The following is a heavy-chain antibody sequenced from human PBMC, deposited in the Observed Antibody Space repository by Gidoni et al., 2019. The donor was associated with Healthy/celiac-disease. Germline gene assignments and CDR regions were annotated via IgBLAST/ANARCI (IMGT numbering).Heavy chain of an antibody. D-gene: IGHD3-22*01. CDR2: IYYSGST. CDR1: GGSISSSSSY. J-gene: IGHJ4*02. Sequence: QLQLQESGPGLVQPSATLSLTCPVSGGSISSSSSYWGWIRQPPGKGLEWIGSIYYSGSTYYNPSLKSRVTISVDTSKNQFSLKLSSVTAADTAVYYCARVDYYDSSGYYDGLDYWGQGTLVTVSS. V-gene: IGHV4-39*01. CDR3: ARVDYYDSSGYYDGLDY.